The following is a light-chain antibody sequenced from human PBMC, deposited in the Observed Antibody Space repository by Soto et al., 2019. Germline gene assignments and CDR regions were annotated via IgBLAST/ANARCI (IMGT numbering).Light chain of an antibody. CDR3: QQDSSSPWT. V-gene: IGKV4-1*01. CDR2: WAS. J-gene: IGKJ1*01. CDR1: QTIFYSSNRKAY. Sequence: DIVMTQSPDSLAVSLGERATINCRSSQTIFYSSNRKAYLAWYQQKPGQPPRVLIYWASTRESGGPDRFSGSGSWSDFTLTISNPQAEDVVVSYGQQDSSSPWTLGQGTKVESK.